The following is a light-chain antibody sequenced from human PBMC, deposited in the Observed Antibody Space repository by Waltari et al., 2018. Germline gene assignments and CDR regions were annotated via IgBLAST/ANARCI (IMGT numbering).Light chain of an antibody. CDR3: YSTDSSGNHRV. CDR1: ALPKKY. CDR2: EDS. V-gene: IGLV3-10*01. Sequence: SYELTQPPSVSVSPGQTARITCSGDALPKKYAYWYQQKSGQAPVLVIYEDSKRPSWIPERFSGSSSGTMATLTISGAQVEDGADYYCYSTDSSGNHRVVGGGTKLTVL. J-gene: IGLJ2*01.